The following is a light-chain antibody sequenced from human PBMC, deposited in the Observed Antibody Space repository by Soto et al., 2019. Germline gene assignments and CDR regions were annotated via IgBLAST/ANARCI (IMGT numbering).Light chain of an antibody. V-gene: IGKV3-20*01. J-gene: IGKJ1*01. CDR2: GAS. Sequence: EVGLTLSAGAVSLSTRERATLSCRGSQSVSSSYLAWYQQKPGQAPRLLIYGASSRATGIPDRFSGSGSGTDFTLTISRLEHEASAVYCRQQYDRSPATFGQGTKLDI. CDR1: QSVSSSY. CDR3: QQYDRSPAT.